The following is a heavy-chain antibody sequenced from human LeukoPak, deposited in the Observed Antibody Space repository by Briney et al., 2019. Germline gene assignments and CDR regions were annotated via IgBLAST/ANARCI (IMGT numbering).Heavy chain of an antibody. CDR1: GIAFEDYA. D-gene: IGHD3-9*01. CDR2: IVEDGSAS. CDR3: AKGFSILTSKHYFYYHGFDV. Sequence: GGSMRLSCAASGIAFEDYAMNWDRQAQGKVIEWASLIVEDGSASWYADSVKGRFTISRDNGKNYLYLHMNSLRPEDAALYYCAKGFSILTSKHYFYYHGFDVWGQGTPVTVSS. V-gene: IGHV3-43*02. J-gene: IGHJ6*02.